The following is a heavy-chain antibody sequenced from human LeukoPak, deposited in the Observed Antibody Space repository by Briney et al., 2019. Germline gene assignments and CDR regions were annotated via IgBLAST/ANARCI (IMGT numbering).Heavy chain of an antibody. Sequence: GGSLRLSCAASGFDFSSHGMNWVRQAPGKGLEWVSTINFNRGRTYYADSVKGRFSVSRDNSKNTLYLQMNSLRVEDTAVYYCAKGGRGSWAGNTGDWGQGTLVSVSS. V-gene: IGHV3-23*01. CDR3: AKGGRGSWAGNTGD. CDR1: GFDFSSHG. CDR2: INFNRGRT. J-gene: IGHJ4*02. D-gene: IGHD3-10*01.